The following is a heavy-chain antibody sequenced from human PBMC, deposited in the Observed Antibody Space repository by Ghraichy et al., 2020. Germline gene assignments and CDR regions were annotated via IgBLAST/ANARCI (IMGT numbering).Heavy chain of an antibody. CDR3: ARHDSLPYSSGWYGGENWFDP. D-gene: IGHD6-19*01. Sequence: GSLRLSCTVSGGSISTSSYYWGWIRQPPGKGLEWIGSIYYSGSTYYNPSLKSRVSISVDTSRKQFSLKLSSVTAADTAVYYCARHDSLPYSSGWYGGENWFDPWGQGTLVSVSS. CDR1: GGSISTSSYY. CDR2: IYYSGST. J-gene: IGHJ5*02. V-gene: IGHV4-39*01.